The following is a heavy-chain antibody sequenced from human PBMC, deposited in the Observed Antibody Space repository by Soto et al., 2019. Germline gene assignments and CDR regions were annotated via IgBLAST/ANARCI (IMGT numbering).Heavy chain of an antibody. CDR2: INPSGGST. D-gene: IGHD5-12*01. Sequence: QVQLVQSGAEVKKPGASVKVSCKASGYTFTSYYMHWVRQAPGQGLEWMGIINPSGGSTSYAQKFQGRAHMTRDTSTSTGYMELSSLRSEDTAVYYCARWTSRAINAFDIWGQGTMVTVSS. CDR1: GYTFTSYY. V-gene: IGHV1-46*03. J-gene: IGHJ3*02. CDR3: ARWTSRAINAFDI.